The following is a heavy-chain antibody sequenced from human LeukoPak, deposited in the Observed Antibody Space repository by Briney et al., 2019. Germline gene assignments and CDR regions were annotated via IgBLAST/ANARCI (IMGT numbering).Heavy chain of an antibody. Sequence: GGSLRLSCAASGFTVSSNYMSWVRQAPGKGLEWVSFMYKGDRTYYADSVKGRFTMSRDDMKKTVYLQMDSLRAEDTAMYYCASSHCTAGSCNWFDPWGQGTLVTVSS. CDR1: GFTVSSNY. CDR2: MYKGDRT. V-gene: IGHV3-66*01. J-gene: IGHJ5*02. CDR3: ASSHCTAGSCNWFDP. D-gene: IGHD2-8*02.